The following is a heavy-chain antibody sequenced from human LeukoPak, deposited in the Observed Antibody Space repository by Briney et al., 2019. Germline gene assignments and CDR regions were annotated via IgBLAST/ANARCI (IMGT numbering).Heavy chain of an antibody. D-gene: IGHD1-26*01. J-gene: IGHJ4*02. V-gene: IGHV3-23*01. CDR3: AKGGGSYYESPLDY. CDR2: ISSSGGST. Sequence: GGSLRLSCAASGFTFSSYGMSWVRQAPGKGLEWVSIISSSGGSTYYADSVKGRFTISRDNSKNTLYLQMNSLRAEDTAVYYCAKGGGSYYESPLDYWGQGTLVTVSS. CDR1: GFTFSSYG.